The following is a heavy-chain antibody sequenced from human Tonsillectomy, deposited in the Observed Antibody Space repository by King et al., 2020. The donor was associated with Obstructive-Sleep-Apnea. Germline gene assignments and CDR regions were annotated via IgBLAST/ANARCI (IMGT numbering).Heavy chain of an antibody. D-gene: IGHD6-19*01. Sequence: VQLVESGGGLVQPGGSLRLSCAASGFTFSSFAMSWVRQAPGKGLEWVSGISGSGSRTYFADSVRGRFTISRENSKHTVYLQMNSLIAEDTAVYYCAKDSVAGTNLGSGWFDPWGQGTLVTVSS. CDR3: AKDSVAGTNLGSGWFDP. J-gene: IGHJ5*02. V-gene: IGHV3-23*04. CDR1: GFTFSSFA. CDR2: ISGSGSRT.